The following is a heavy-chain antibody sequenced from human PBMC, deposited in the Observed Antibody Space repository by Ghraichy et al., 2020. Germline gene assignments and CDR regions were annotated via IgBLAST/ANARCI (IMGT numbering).Heavy chain of an antibody. Sequence: SCAASGFTVSSNYMSWVRQAPGKGLEWVSVIYSGGSTYYADSVKGRFTISRDNSKNTLYLQMNSLRAEDTAVYYCARRSGVAAAGLAMDYYYGMDVWGQGSTVTVSS. J-gene: IGHJ6*02. V-gene: IGHV3-66*02. D-gene: IGHD6-13*01. CDR2: IYSGGST. CDR1: GFTVSSNY. CDR3: ARRSGVAAAGLAMDYYYGMDV.